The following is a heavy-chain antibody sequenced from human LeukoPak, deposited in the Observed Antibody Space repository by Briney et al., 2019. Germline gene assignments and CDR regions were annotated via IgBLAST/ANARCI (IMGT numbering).Heavy chain of an antibody. CDR1: GYTFTSYG. D-gene: IGHD1-14*01. CDR3: ATWPDFEHDAFDI. CDR2: ISAYNGNT. V-gene: IGHV1-18*01. Sequence: GASVTVSCKASGYTFTSYGISWVRQAPGQGLEWMGWISAYNGNTNYAQKLQGRVTMTTDTSTSTAYMELRSLRSDDTAVYYCATWPDFEHDAFDIWGQGTMVTVSS. J-gene: IGHJ3*02.